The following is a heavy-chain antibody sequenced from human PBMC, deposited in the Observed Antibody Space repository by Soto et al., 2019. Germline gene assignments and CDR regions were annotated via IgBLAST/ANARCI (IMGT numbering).Heavy chain of an antibody. Sequence: EVQLVESGGGLVQPGGSLRVSCAASGFTLRSHRIHWVRQAPGKGLEWVSRIDTDGGGTSYADSVKGRFTISTDNAKNTVYLQMDGLRAEGTAVYYCATVFDLWGQGTLVTGSS. CDR2: IDTDGGGT. V-gene: IGHV3-74*01. CDR1: GFTLRSHR. CDR3: ATVFDL. J-gene: IGHJ5*02.